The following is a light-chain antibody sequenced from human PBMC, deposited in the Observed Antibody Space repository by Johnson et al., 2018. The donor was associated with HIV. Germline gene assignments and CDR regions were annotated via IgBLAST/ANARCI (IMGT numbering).Light chain of an antibody. J-gene: IGLJ1*01. CDR1: SSNIGNNY. V-gene: IGLV1-51*01. CDR3: GTWDSGLGAVYV. CDR2: DND. Sequence: QSVLTQPPSVSAAPGQKVTISCSGSSSNIGNNYVSWYQQLPGTGPKLLIYDNDKRPSGIPDRFSGSKSGTSATLGITGLQTGDEADYYCGTWDSGLGAVYVFGPGTKVTVL.